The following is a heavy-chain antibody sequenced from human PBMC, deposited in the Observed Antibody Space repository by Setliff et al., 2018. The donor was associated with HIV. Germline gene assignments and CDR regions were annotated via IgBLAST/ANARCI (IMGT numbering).Heavy chain of an antibody. V-gene: IGHV4-39*07. CDR3: ARVGDYGSGGWFDP. J-gene: IGHJ5*02. CDR1: GGSISSGGYY. Sequence: SETLSLTCTVSGGSISSGGYYWGWIRQPPGKGLEWIGSIYYSGSTYYNPSLKSRITISVDTSKNQFSLKLSSVTAADTAVYYCARVGDYGSGGWFDPWGQGTLVTVSS. CDR2: IYYSGST. D-gene: IGHD3-10*01.